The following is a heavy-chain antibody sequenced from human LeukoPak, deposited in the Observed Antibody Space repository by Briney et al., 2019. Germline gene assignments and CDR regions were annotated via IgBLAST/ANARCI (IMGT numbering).Heavy chain of an antibody. J-gene: IGHJ4*02. CDR1: GYTFTSYD. CDR2: MNPNSGNT. V-gene: IGHV1-8*03. D-gene: IGHD3-22*01. CDR3: ARGSYYYDSSGYYDDNLTYDY. Sequence: ASVKVSCKASGYTFTSYDINWVRQATGQGLEWMGWMNPNSGNTGYAQKFQGRVTITRNTSISTAYMELSSLRSEDTAVYYCARGSYYYDSSGYYDDNLTYDYWGQGTLVTVSS.